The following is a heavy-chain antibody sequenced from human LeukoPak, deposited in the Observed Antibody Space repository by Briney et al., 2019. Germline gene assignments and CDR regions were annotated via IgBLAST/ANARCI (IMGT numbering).Heavy chain of an antibody. Sequence: SETLSLACTLSGASITSYYWSWIRQPPGKGLEWIGYISYSGSTNYNPSLKSRVTISADTSKNQVSLTLSSVTAADTAVYYCARHPELYFFDYLGQGTLVTVSS. J-gene: IGHJ4*02. CDR3: ARHPELYFFDY. CDR2: ISYSGST. CDR1: GASITSYY. V-gene: IGHV4-59*08. D-gene: IGHD3-10*01.